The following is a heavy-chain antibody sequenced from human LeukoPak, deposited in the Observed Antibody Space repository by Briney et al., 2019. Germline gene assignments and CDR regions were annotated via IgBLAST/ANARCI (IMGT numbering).Heavy chain of an antibody. D-gene: IGHD5-24*01. CDR1: GYSFNSYV. J-gene: IGHJ4*02. Sequence: GGSLRLSCAASGYSFNSYVMSWVRQAPGKGLEWVSAISGSGGSTYYADSVKGRFTISRDNAKNTLCLQMNSLRAEDTAVYYCAKEGRRDGRLDCWGQGILVTVSS. V-gene: IGHV3-23*01. CDR3: AKEGRRDGRLDC. CDR2: ISGSGGST.